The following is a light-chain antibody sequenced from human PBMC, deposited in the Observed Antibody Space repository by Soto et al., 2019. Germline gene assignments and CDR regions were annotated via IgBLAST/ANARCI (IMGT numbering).Light chain of an antibody. CDR2: AAT. CDR3: QQYGDSSFA. Sequence: EIVLTQSPGTLSLSPGERATLSCRASQSIYINSLAWYQHKRGQAPRLLIYAATVRATAVPDRFNGSGSGTDFALTISRLEPEDSAMYYCQQYGDSSFAFGPGTKLDVK. CDR1: QSIYINS. J-gene: IGKJ3*01. V-gene: IGKV3-20*01.